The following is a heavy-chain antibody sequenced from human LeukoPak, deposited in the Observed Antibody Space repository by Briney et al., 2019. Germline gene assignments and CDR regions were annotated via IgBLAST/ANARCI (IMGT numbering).Heavy chain of an antibody. CDR1: GFTFSSYW. CDR3: ARDVSHRLFYDSSGYYILFDY. V-gene: IGHV3-7*01. CDR2: IKTDGSQI. D-gene: IGHD3-22*01. Sequence: GGSLRLSCVASGFTFSSYWMTWVRQAPGKGLEWVANIKTDGSQIYYVDSVKGRFTISRDNAKNSLYLQMNSLRAEDTAVYYCARDVSHRLFYDSSGYYILFDYWGQGTLVTVSS. J-gene: IGHJ4*02.